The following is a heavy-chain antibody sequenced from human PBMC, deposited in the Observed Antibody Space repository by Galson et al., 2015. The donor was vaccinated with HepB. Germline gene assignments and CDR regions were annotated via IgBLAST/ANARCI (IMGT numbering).Heavy chain of an antibody. CDR3: ARDSGRGGYYDSSGYYPDAFDI. V-gene: IGHV4-59*01. J-gene: IGHJ3*02. CDR1: GGSISSYY. D-gene: IGHD3-22*01. CDR2: IYYSGST. Sequence: LTCTVSGGSISSYYWSLIRQPPGKGLEWIGYIYYSGSTNYNPSLKSRVTISVDTSKNQFSLKLSSVTAADTAVYYCARDSGRGGYYDSSGYYPDAFDIWGQGTMVTVSS.